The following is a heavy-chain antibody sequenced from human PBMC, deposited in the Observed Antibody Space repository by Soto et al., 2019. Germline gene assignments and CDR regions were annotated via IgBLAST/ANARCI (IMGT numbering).Heavy chain of an antibody. CDR2: IYPGDSDT. J-gene: IGHJ6*02. D-gene: IGHD1-1*01. V-gene: IGHV5-51*03. CDR1: GYSFTSYS. Sequence: EVQLVQSGAEVKKPGESLKISCKGSGYSFTSYSIGWVRQMPGKGLEWMGIIYPGDSDTRYSPSFQGQVTISADKSISTAYLQWSSQKASDTAMYYCARLFSGTTGTTHYGMDVWGQGTTVTVSS. CDR3: ARLFSGTTGTTHYGMDV.